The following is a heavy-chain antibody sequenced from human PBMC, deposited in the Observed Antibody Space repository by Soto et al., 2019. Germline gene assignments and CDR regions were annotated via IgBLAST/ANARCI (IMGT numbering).Heavy chain of an antibody. D-gene: IGHD6-13*01. CDR1: GFTFSSHW. CDR2: INSDGSST. CDR3: ARVAYSSSWYIDY. J-gene: IGHJ4*02. Sequence: GGSLRLSCAASGFTFSSHWMHWVRQAPGKGLVWVSRINSDGSSTSYADSVKGRFTISRDNTKNTLYLQMNSLRAEDTAVYYCARVAYSSSWYIDYWGQGTLVTVSS. V-gene: IGHV3-74*01.